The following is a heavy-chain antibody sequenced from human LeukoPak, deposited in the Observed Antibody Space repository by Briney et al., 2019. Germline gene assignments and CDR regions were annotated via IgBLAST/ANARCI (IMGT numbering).Heavy chain of an antibody. J-gene: IGHJ6*03. V-gene: IGHV3-23*01. CDR1: GFTFSTYA. CDR2: ISGSGGST. D-gene: IGHD3-10*01. Sequence: TGGSLRLSCAASGFTFSTYAMSWVRQAPGKGLEWVSAISGSGGSTYYADSVKGAFTIARDNSKNTLYLQMNSLRAEDTAVYYCAKSMGYYASGSYYYFYYMDVWGKGTTVTVSS. CDR3: AKSMGYYASGSYYYFYYMDV.